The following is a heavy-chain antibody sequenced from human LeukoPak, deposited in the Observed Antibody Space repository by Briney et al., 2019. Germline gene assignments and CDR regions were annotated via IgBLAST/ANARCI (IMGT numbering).Heavy chain of an antibody. CDR1: GFTFSSYS. CDR3: ARLSSGWYAGAFDI. J-gene: IGHJ3*02. D-gene: IGHD6-19*01. CDR2: ISSSSSTI. Sequence: GGSLRLSCAASGFTFSSYSMNWVRQAPGKGLEWVSYISSSSSTIYYADSVKGRFTISRDNAKSSLYLQMNSLRAEDTAVYYCARLSSGWYAGAFDIWGQGTMVTVSS. V-gene: IGHV3-48*01.